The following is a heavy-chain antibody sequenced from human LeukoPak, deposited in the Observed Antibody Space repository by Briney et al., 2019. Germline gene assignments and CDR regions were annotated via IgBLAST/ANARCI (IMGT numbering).Heavy chain of an antibody. D-gene: IGHD2-15*01. J-gene: IGHJ6*03. CDR1: GYTFTSYG. V-gene: IGHV7-4-1*02. CDR2: INTNTGNP. Sequence: ASVKVSCKASGYTFTSYGISWVRQAPGQGLECLGGINTNTGNPTYGQGFTWRFVFSFDTSVSTAYLEISSLKAEDTAIYYCARSRRVVVPSTLNSADDYYYYMDVWGKGTTVTVSS. CDR3: ARSRRVVVPSTLNSADDYYYYMDV.